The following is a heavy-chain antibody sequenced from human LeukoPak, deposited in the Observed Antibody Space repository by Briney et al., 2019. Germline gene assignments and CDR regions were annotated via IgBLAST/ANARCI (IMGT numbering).Heavy chain of an antibody. CDR2: ISAYNGNT. CDR3: ARLNYRPIIKFFDY. Sequence: ASVKVSCKASGYTFTSNGISWLRQAPGPGLEWMGWISAYNGNTNYAQKLQGRVTMTTDTSTSTAYMELRSLRSDDTAVYYCARLNYRPIIKFFDYWGQGTLVTVSS. V-gene: IGHV1-18*01. D-gene: IGHD4-11*01. CDR1: GYTFTSNG. J-gene: IGHJ4*02.